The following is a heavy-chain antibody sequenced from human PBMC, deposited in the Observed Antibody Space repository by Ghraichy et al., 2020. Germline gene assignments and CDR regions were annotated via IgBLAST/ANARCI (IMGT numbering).Heavy chain of an antibody. CDR3: ARDRVLLRYFDWSQGY. CDR2: INPNSGGT. CDR1: GYTFTGYY. Sequence: ASVKVSCKASGYTFTGYYMHWVRQAPGQGLEWMGWINPNSGGTNYAQKFQGRVTMTRDTSISTAYMELSRLRSDDTAVYYFARDRVLLRYFDWSQGYWGQGTLVTVSS. V-gene: IGHV1-2*02. D-gene: IGHD3-9*01. J-gene: IGHJ4*02.